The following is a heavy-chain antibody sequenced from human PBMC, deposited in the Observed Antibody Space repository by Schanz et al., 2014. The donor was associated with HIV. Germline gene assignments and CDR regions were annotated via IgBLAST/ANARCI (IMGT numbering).Heavy chain of an antibody. D-gene: IGHD2-21*01. Sequence: QEQLVESGGGVVQPGKSLRLSCAVSGFTFRNFGMHWVRQAPGKGLEWVAVISYDGRKEYYADSVKGRFTISRDNSKNTLYLQLNSLRAEDTAVYYCARDLGLITRIATVLLDYWGHGTLVTVSS. J-gene: IGHJ4*01. CDR2: ISYDGRKE. CDR3: ARDLGLITRIATVLLDY. CDR1: GFTFRNFG. V-gene: IGHV3-33*05.